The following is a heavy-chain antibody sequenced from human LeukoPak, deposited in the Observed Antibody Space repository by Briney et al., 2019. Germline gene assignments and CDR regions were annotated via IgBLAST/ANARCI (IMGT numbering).Heavy chain of an antibody. CDR3: ASYYGSGSYYKRDGMDV. V-gene: IGHV1-69*06. D-gene: IGHD3-10*01. CDR1: GGTFSSYA. Sequence: WASVKVSCKASGGTFSSYAISWVRQAPGQGLEWMGGIIPIFGTANYAQKFQGRVTITADKSTSTAYMELSSLRSEDTAVYYCASYYGSGSYYKRDGMDVWGKGTRSPSPQ. CDR2: IIPIFGTA. J-gene: IGHJ6*04.